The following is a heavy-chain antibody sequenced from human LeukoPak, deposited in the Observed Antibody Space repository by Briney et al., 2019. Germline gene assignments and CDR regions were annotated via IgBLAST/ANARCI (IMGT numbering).Heavy chain of an antibody. D-gene: IGHD6-19*01. Sequence: GGSLRLSCAASGFTFSTYWMNWVRRAPGKALEWVANISQDGRFKYSVASVQGRFTISRDNAQSALYLEMNSLRAEDTAVYYCARILPGAVGDVLDLWGQGTMVTVTS. V-gene: IGHV3-7*01. CDR1: GFTFSTYW. CDR2: ISQDGRFK. CDR3: ARILPGAVGDVLDL. J-gene: IGHJ3*01.